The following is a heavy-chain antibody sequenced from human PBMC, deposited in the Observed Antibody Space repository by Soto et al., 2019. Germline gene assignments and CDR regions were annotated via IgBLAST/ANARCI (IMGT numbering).Heavy chain of an antibody. D-gene: IGHD4-17*01. CDR1: GFTFSAYW. CDR2: IYTDGSRT. J-gene: IGHJ3*02. Sequence: EVQLVESGGGLVQPGGSLRLSCAVSGFTFSAYWMHWVRQAPGKGLVWVSRIYTDGSRTNYADSVKGRFTISRDNAENTLYLQMNSLRAEETAVYYCARGVRGSYGLDIWGQGTMVTVSS. CDR3: ARGVRGSYGLDI. V-gene: IGHV3-74*01.